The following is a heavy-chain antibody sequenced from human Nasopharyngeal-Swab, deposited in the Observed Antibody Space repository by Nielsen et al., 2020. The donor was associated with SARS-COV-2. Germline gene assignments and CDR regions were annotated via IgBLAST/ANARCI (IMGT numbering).Heavy chain of an antibody. CDR1: GGSIGSSSYY. CDR2: IYYSGST. Sequence: SETLSLTCTVSGGSIGSSSYYWGWIRQPPGKGLEWIGSIYYSGSTYYNPSLKSRVTISVDTSKNQFSLKLSSVTAADTAVYHCARHLPRDGEEYYYYMDVWGKGTTVTVSS. J-gene: IGHJ6*03. V-gene: IGHV4-39*01. D-gene: IGHD4-17*01. CDR3: ARHLPRDGEEYYYYMDV.